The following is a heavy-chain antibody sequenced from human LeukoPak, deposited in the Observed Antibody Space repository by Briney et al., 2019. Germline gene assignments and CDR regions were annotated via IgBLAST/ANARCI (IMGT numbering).Heavy chain of an antibody. J-gene: IGHJ4*02. D-gene: IGHD1-26*01. CDR2: IYHSGST. V-gene: IGHV4-4*02. CDR3: AKDPPSYSGSYHAGD. Sequence: SETLSLTCAVSGGSISTSTWWSWVRQPPGKGLEWIGEIYHSGSTNYNPSLESRVTISVDKSKNQFSLKLSSVTAADTAVYYCAKDPPSYSGSYHAGDWGQGTLVTVSS. CDR1: GGSISTSTW.